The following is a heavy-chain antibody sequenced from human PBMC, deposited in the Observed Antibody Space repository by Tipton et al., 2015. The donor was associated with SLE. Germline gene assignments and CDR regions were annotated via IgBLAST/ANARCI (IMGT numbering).Heavy chain of an antibody. CDR1: GGSVRSYY. CDR2: VSSSGST. J-gene: IGHJ4*02. CDR3: ASYSYDSTGYTHFDY. D-gene: IGHD3-22*01. V-gene: IGHV4-59*02. Sequence: TLSLTCSVSGGSVRSYYWTWIRQPPGKGLEWIGYVSSSGSTNYNASLKSRVTISLDTSKNQFSLRLSSVTAADTAVYYCASYSYDSTGYTHFDYWGQGTLVTVSS.